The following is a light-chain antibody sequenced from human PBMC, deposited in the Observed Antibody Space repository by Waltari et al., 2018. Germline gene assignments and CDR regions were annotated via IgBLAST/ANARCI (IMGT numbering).Light chain of an antibody. Sequence: DIQLTQSPSYLSASVGDRVSIPCRASQTTDSWLAWYQQKPGKAPKLLIYNASSLKSGVPSRFSGSGSGTEFTLTISSLQPDDFATYYCQQYNTYPWTFGQGSKVEIK. CDR1: QTTDSW. CDR3: QQYNTYPWT. V-gene: IGKV1-5*01. J-gene: IGKJ1*01. CDR2: NAS.